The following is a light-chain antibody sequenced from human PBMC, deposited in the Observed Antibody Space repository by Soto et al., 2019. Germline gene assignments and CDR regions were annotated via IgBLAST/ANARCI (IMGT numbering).Light chain of an antibody. CDR1: QTVSGSP. CDR3: QQYGGSPWT. J-gene: IGKJ1*01. V-gene: IGKV3-20*01. Sequence: EIELTQSPGTLSLSPGEGATLSCRASQTVSGSPLAWYQQRPGQPPRLLIFDASRRATGIPDRFSGSGSGTDFSLTISRLEPEDFAVYYCQQYGGSPWTFGQGTKVDIK. CDR2: DAS.